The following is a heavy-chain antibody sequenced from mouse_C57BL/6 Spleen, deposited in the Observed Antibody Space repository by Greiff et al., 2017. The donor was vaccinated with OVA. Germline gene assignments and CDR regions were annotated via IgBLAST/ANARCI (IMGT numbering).Heavy chain of an antibody. CDR2: IDPNSGGT. CDR3: ASYYYGSSYDAMDY. V-gene: IGHV1-72*01. CDR1: GYTFTSYW. D-gene: IGHD1-1*01. J-gene: IGHJ4*01. Sequence: QVQLQQSGAELVKPGASVKLSCKASGYTFTSYWMHWVKQRPGRGLEWIGRIDPNSGGTKYNEKFKSKATLTVDKPSSTAYMQLSSLTSEDSAVYYCASYYYGSSYDAMDYWGQGTSVTVSS.